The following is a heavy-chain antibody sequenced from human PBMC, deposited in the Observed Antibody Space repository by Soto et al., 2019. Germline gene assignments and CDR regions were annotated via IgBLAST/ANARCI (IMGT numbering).Heavy chain of an antibody. CDR3: AKGDTGEAATTGALDL. Sequence: QAQVVQSGPEVAKPGSSVTVSCKASEDIFGSSGFSWVRQAPGLGLEWMGGIIPVFGTTEYAEKFRGRVTISADDDKRTVYMELDSLTSDDTAVYYGAKGDTGEAATTGALDLWGQGTLVTVSS. J-gene: IGHJ4*02. V-gene: IGHV1-69*01. D-gene: IGHD5-12*01. CDR1: EDIFGSSG. CDR2: IIPVFGTT.